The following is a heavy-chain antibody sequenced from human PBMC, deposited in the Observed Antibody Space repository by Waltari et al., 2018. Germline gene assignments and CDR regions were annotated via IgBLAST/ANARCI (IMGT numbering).Heavy chain of an antibody. CDR1: GFLLHPSA. Sequence: VQLLVSGGGLVQPGGSVRLSCVGSGFLLHPSAMRWVRRVPGKGLEWVSASGYPDKRQSYSDSVKGRFTVSRDNSKNTLYLQMNSLRAEDTAIYYCAKEVWQQLGKMVGWFDPWGQGTLVTVSS. J-gene: IGHJ5*02. CDR3: AKEVWQQLGKMVGWFDP. CDR2: SGYPDKRQ. D-gene: IGHD6-13*01. V-gene: IGHV3-23*01.